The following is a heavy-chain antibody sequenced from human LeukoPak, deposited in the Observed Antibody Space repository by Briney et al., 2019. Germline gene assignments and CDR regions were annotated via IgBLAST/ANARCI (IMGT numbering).Heavy chain of an antibody. D-gene: IGHD2-2*01. J-gene: IGHJ6*02. CDR2: ISAYNGNT. V-gene: IGHV1-18*01. CDR3: ARLYCSSTSCYDYYYYGIDV. Sequence: ASVKVSCKASGYTFTSYGISWVRQAPGQGLEWMGWISAYNGNTNYAQKLQGRVTMTTDTSTSTAYMELRSLRSDDTAVYYCARLYCSSTSCYDYYYYGIDVWGQGTTVTVSS. CDR1: GYTFTSYG.